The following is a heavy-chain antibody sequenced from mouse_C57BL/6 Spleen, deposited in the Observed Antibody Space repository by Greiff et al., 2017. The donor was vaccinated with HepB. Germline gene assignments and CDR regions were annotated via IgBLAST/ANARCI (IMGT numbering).Heavy chain of an antibody. J-gene: IGHJ4*01. CDR1: GFNFSDYG. V-gene: IGHV5-17*01. D-gene: IGHD2-2*01. Sequence: EVHLVESGGGLVKPGGSLKLSCAASGFNFSDYGMHWVRQAPEKGLDWVAYISSGSSTIYYADTVKGRFTISRDNAKNTLFLQMTSLRSEDTAMYYCARPGYDGGYYYAMDYWGQGTSVTVSS. CDR3: ARPGYDGGYYYAMDY. CDR2: ISSGSSTI.